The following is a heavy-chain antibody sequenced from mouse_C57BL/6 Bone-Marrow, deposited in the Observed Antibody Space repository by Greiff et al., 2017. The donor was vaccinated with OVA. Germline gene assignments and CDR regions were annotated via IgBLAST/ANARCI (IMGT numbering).Heavy chain of an antibody. Sequence: VQLQQSGPGLVQPSQSLSITCTVSGFSLTSYGVHWVRQSPGKGLEWLGVIWSGGSTDYNAAFISRLSISKDNSKSQVFFKMNSLQADDTSIYYCASSMYYYGHYYAMDYWGQGTSVTVSS. V-gene: IGHV2-2*01. J-gene: IGHJ4*01. D-gene: IGHD1-1*01. CDR3: ASSMYYYGHYYAMDY. CDR1: GFSLTSYG. CDR2: IWSGGST.